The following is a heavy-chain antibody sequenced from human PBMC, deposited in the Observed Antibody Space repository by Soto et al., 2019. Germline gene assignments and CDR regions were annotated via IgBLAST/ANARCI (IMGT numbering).Heavy chain of an antibody. D-gene: IGHD6-19*01. CDR3: ARGSSGWYDYYGMDV. J-gene: IGHJ6*02. CDR1: GFTFSSYW. Sequence: EVQLVESGGGLVQPGGSLRLSCAASGFTFSSYWMHWVRQAPGKGLVWVSRINSDGSSTSYADSVKGRFTISRDNAKNTLYLQMNSLRAEDTAVXYCARGSSGWYDYYGMDVWGQGTTVTVSS. CDR2: INSDGSST. V-gene: IGHV3-74*01.